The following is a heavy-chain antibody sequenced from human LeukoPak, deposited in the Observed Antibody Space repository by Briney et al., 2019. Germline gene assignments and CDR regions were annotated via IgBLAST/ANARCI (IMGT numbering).Heavy chain of an antibody. D-gene: IGHD6-6*01. CDR1: GFTFSSYG. V-gene: IGHV3-33*01. CDR2: IWYDGSNK. Sequence: QPGGSLRLSCAASGFTFSSYGMHWVRQAPGKGLEWVAVIWYDGSNKYYADSVKGRFTISRDNSKNTLYLQMNSLRAEDTAVYYCARDGEQLDLDYWGQGTRVSVSS. CDR3: ARDGEQLDLDY. J-gene: IGHJ4*02.